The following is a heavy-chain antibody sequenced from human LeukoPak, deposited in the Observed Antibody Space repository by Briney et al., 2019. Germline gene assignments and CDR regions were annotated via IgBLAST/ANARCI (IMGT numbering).Heavy chain of an antibody. CDR2: IKQDGSEK. Sequence: GGSLRLSCAASGFTFSSYWMSWVRQAPGKGLEWVANIKQDGSEKYYVDSVKGRFTISRDNAKNSLYLQMNSLRAEDTAVYYCARGMRQWLVSDRSARFDYWGQGTLVTVSS. J-gene: IGHJ4*02. D-gene: IGHD6-19*01. V-gene: IGHV3-7*01. CDR1: GFTFSSYW. CDR3: ARGMRQWLVSDRSARFDY.